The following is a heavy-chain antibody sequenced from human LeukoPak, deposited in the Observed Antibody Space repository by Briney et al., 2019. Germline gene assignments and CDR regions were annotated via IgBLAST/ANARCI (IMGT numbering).Heavy chain of an antibody. J-gene: IGHJ4*02. CDR2: IRYDGSNK. D-gene: IGHD6-13*01. CDR1: GFTFSSYG. V-gene: IGHV3-30*02. CDR3: AKGIAAAGTGGY. Sequence: PGGSLRLSCAASGFTFSSYGMHWVRQAPGKGLEWVAFIRYDGSNKYYADSVKGRFTISRDNSKNTLYLQMNSLIAEDTAMYYCAKGIAAAGTGGYWGQGTLVAVSS.